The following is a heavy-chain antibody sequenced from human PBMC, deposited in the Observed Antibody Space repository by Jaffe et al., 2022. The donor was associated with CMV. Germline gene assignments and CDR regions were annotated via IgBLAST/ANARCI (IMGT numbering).Heavy chain of an antibody. Sequence: QLQLQESGPGLVKPSETLSLTCTVSGGSISSSSYYWGWIRQPPGKGLEWIGSIYYSGSTYYNPSLKSRVTISVDTSKNQFSLKLSSVTAADTAVYYCASYYYDSSGYYVPYYGMDVWGQGTTVTVSS. V-gene: IGHV4-39*01. CDR1: GGSISSSSYY. CDR2: IYYSGST. CDR3: ASYYYDSSGYYVPYYGMDV. D-gene: IGHD3-22*01. J-gene: IGHJ6*02.